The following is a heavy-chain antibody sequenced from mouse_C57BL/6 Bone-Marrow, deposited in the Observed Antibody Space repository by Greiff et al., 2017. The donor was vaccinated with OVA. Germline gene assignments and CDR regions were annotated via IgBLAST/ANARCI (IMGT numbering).Heavy chain of an antibody. CDR1: GFSLTSYG. Sequence: QVQLKESGPGLVQPSQSLSITCTVSGFSLTSYGVHWVRQSPGKGLEWLGVIWSGGSTDYNAAFISRLSISKDNSKSQVFFKMNSLQADDTAIYYCARDYYGSSERAMDRDYWGQGTSVTVSS. V-gene: IGHV2-2*01. J-gene: IGHJ4*01. CDR2: IWSGGST. CDR3: ARDYYGSSERAMDRDY. D-gene: IGHD1-1*01.